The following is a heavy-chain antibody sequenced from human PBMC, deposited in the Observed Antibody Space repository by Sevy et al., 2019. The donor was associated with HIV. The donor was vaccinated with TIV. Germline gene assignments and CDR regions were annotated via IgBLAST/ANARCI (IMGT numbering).Heavy chain of an antibody. J-gene: IGHJ1*01. CDR1: GYTFTGYY. CDR3: ARDPGDYDPRYFQH. CDR2: INPNSGGT. Sequence: ASVKVSCKASGYTFTGYYMHWVRQAPGQGLEWMGWINPNSGGTNYALKFQGRVTMTRDTSISTAYMELSRLRSDDTAVYYCARDPGDYDPRYFQHWGQGTLVTVSS. V-gene: IGHV1-2*02. D-gene: IGHD3-22*01.